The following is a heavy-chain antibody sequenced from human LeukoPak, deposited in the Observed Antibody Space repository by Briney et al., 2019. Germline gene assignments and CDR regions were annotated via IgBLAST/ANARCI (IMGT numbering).Heavy chain of an antibody. J-gene: IGHJ5*02. CDR3: VREGVLASMGGPYNWFDP. CDR1: GYSFTNYW. D-gene: IGHD2-2*01. CDR2: IYPGDSDT. Sequence: GESLKISCKGSGYSFTNYWIGWVRRMPGKGLEWMGIIYPGDSDTRYSPSFQGQVIISADKSTRTAYLQWSSLKASDTAMYYCVREGVLASMGGPYNWFDPWGPGTLVTVSS. V-gene: IGHV5-51*01.